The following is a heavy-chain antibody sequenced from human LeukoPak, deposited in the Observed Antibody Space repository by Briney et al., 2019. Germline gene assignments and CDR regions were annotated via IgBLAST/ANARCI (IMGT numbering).Heavy chain of an antibody. CDR3: ARDFDGGSYRLDY. D-gene: IGHD1-26*01. CDR2: ISSSGSTI. J-gene: IGHJ4*02. CDR1: GFTFSSYE. Sequence: GGSLRLSCAASGFTFSSYEMNWVRQAPGKGLEWVSYISSSGSTIYYADSVKGRFTISRDNAENSLYLQMNSLRAEDTAVYYCARDFDGGSYRLDYWGQGTLVTVSS. V-gene: IGHV3-48*03.